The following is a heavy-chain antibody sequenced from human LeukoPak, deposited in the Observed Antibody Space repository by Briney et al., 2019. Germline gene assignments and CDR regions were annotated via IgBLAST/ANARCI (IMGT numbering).Heavy chain of an antibody. CDR2: IIPIFGTA. D-gene: IGHD3-3*01. J-gene: IGHJ3*02. Sequence: GASVKVSCKASGGTFSSYAISWVRQAPGQGLEWMGGIIPIFGTANYAQKFQGRVTITTDESTSTAYMELSSLRSEDTAVYYCARDLFDYDFWSGYDAFDIWGQGTMVTVSS. CDR1: GGTFSSYA. V-gene: IGHV1-69*05. CDR3: ARDLFDYDFWSGYDAFDI.